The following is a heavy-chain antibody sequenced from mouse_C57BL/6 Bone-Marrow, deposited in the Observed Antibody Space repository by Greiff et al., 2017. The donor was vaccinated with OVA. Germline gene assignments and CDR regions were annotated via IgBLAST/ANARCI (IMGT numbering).Heavy chain of an antibody. CDR1: GYTFTSYW. CDR3: AREDESFYDYEGDY. J-gene: IGHJ2*01. V-gene: IGHV1-64*01. D-gene: IGHD2-4*01. Sequence: VQLQQPGAELVKPGASVKLSCKASGYTFTSYWMHWVKQRPGQGLEWIGMIHPNSGSTNYNEKFKSKATLTVDKSSSTAYMQLSSLTSEDSAVYYCAREDESFYDYEGDYWGQGTTLTVSS. CDR2: IHPNSGST.